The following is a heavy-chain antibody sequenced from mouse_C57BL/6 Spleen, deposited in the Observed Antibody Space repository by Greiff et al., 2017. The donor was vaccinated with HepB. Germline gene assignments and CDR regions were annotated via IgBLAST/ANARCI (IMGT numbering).Heavy chain of an antibody. CDR3: ARSTTVVATRRYFDY. V-gene: IGHV1-9*01. CDR1: GYTFTGYW. Sequence: QVQLQQSGAELMKPGASVKLSCKATGYTFTGYWIEWVKQRPGHGLEWIGEILPGSGSTNSNEKFKGKATFTADTSSNTAYMQLSSLTTEDSAIYYCARSTTVVATRRYFDYWGQGTTLTVSS. J-gene: IGHJ2*01. CDR2: ILPGSGST. D-gene: IGHD1-1*01.